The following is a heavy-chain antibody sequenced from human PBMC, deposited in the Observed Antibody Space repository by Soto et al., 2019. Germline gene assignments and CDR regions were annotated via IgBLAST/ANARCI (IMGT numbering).Heavy chain of an antibody. Sequence: EVHLVESGGGLIQPGGSLRLSCAASGFSVSSNYMNWVRQAPGKGLEWVSVIYTGGSIYYADSVKGRFTISRDNSKNTLYLQMNSLRAEDTAVYYCARGKSADTTFIDYWGRGTLVTVSS. D-gene: IGHD2-15*01. J-gene: IGHJ4*02. CDR2: IYTGGSI. CDR3: ARGKSADTTFIDY. CDR1: GFSVSSNY. V-gene: IGHV3-53*01.